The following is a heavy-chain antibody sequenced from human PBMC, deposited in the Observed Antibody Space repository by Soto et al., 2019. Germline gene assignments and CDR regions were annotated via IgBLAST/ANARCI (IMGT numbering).Heavy chain of an antibody. J-gene: IGHJ3*02. V-gene: IGHV1-8*01. CDR3: ARIRTRITIFGVVTNDAFDI. D-gene: IGHD3-3*01. CDR2: MNPNSGNT. Sequence: ASVKVSCKASGYTFTSYDISWVRQATGQGLEWMGWMNPNSGNTGYAQKFQGRVTMTRNTSISTAYMELSSLRSEDTAVYYCARIRTRITIFGVVTNDAFDIWGQGTMVTVSS. CDR1: GYTFTSYD.